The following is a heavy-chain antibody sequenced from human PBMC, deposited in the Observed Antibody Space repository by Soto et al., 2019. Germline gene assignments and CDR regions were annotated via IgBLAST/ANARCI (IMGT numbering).Heavy chain of an antibody. CDR3: AKDLSPSSGTYYGYFDN. CDR2: ISGSGDTT. J-gene: IGHJ4*02. Sequence: PGGSLRLSCVASGFTFNKYAINWVRQAPGKGLEWVSAISGSGDTTYYADSVKGRFTISRDNSKNTLYLLMNSLRAEDTAVYYCAKDLSPSSGTYYGYFDNRGQGTLVTVSS. V-gene: IGHV3-23*01. D-gene: IGHD1-26*01. CDR1: GFTFNKYA.